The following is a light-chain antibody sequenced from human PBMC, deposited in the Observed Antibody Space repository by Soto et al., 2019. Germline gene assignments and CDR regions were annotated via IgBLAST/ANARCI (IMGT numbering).Light chain of an antibody. J-gene: IGKJ1*01. V-gene: IGKV3D-20*02. Sequence: EIVLTQSPGTLSLSPGESAALSCRASQSVTSNFLVWYRQKPGQAPRLIIYAISSRAAGIPDRFNGSGSGTDFTLTITRLEPEDSAVYYCQQRSNSPWTFGQGTRVEV. CDR1: QSVTSNF. CDR3: QQRSNSPWT. CDR2: AIS.